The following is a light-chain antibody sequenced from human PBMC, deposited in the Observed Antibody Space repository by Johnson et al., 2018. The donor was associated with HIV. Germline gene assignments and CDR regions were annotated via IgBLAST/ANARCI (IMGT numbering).Light chain of an antibody. Sequence: QSVLTQPPSVSAAPGQRVTRSYSGSSSNIGNNFVSWFRQLPLRAPKVLIYDNNKRPSGIPDRFSGSKSGTSATLGITGLQTGDEADYYCGTWDSSLSAVYVFGTGTKVTVL. CDR1: SSNIGNNF. V-gene: IGLV1-51*01. CDR2: DNN. J-gene: IGLJ1*01. CDR3: GTWDSSLSAVYV.